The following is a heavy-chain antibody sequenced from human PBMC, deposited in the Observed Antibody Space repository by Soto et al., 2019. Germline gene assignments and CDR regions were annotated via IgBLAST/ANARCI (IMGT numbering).Heavy chain of an antibody. CDR2: IWHDGSNK. CDR3: ARDRYGSGSYPNRYFDY. V-gene: IGHV3-33*01. D-gene: IGHD3-10*01. J-gene: IGHJ4*02. Sequence: GGSLRLSCAASGFTFSSYGMHLVRQAPGKGLEWVAVIWHDGSNKYYADSVKGRFTISRDNSKNTLYLQMNSLRAEDTAVYYCARDRYGSGSYPNRYFDYWGQGTLVTVSS. CDR1: GFTFSSYG.